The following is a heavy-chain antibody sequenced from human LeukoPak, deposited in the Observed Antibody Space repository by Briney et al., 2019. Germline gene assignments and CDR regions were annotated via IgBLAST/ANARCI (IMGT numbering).Heavy chain of an antibody. CDR1: GYTFTGYY. J-gene: IGHJ6*03. Sequence: ASVKVSCKTSGYTFTGYYMHWVRQATGQGLEWMGWMNPNSGNTGYAQKFQGRVTMTRDTSISTAYMELSRLRSDDTAVYYCARGGCSSTSCYYYYYYMDVWGKGTTVTVSS. CDR2: MNPNSGNT. V-gene: IGHV1-2*02. CDR3: ARGGCSSTSCYYYYYYMDV. D-gene: IGHD2-2*01.